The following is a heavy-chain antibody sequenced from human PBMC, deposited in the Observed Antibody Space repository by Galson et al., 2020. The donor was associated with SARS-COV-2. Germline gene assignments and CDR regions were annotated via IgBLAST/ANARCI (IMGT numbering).Heavy chain of an antibody. CDR2: IKPDGSDK. CDR3: SRGLSSSWPFSDF. J-gene: IGHJ4*02. D-gene: IGHD6-13*01. CDR1: GFTFSSHW. Sequence: GESLKISCVGSGFTFSSHWMSWVRQAPGKGLEWVADIKPDGSDKYYADSVKGRFTISRDNAKNSLYLQMSGLRDDDTALYYCSRGLSSSWPFSDFWGQGALVTVSS. V-gene: IGHV3-7*02.